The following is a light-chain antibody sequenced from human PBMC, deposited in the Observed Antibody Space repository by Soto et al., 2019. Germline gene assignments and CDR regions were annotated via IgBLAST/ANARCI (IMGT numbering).Light chain of an antibody. J-gene: IGKJ1*01. CDR2: GAS. CDR3: QQYASSNRT. CDR1: QSVSRTY. Sequence: EIVLTQSPGTLSLSPGERATLSCRASQSVSRTYLAWYQQKPGQAPRLLIYGASSRATGIPDRFSGSGSGTDFTLTISRLEPEDFAVYYCQQYASSNRTFGQGTK. V-gene: IGKV3-20*01.